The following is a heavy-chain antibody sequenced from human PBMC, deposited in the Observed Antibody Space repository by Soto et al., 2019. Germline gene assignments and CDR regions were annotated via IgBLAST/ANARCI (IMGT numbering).Heavy chain of an antibody. J-gene: IGHJ6*02. CDR1: GFTFSSYS. D-gene: IGHD3-10*01. CDR2: ISCSSSYI. V-gene: IGHV3-21*01. CDR3: ASAMVRGVMSDYYGMDV. Sequence: EVQLVESGGGLVKPGGSLRLSCAASGFTFSSYSMNWVRQAPGKGLEWVSSISCSSSYIYYADSVKGRFTISRDNATNPLYLQMNSPRAEDTAVYYCASAMVRGVMSDYYGMDVWGQGTTVTVSS.